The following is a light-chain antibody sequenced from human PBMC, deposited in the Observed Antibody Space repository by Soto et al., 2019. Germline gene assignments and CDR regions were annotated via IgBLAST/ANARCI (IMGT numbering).Light chain of an antibody. V-gene: IGLV2-14*01. Sequence: QSALTQPASVSGSPGQSITISCTGSSSDVVGYNYVSWYQQHPGEAPRLLIHEGTNRPSGVSNRLSGSKSGNMASLTISGLQAEDEADYYCSSFTTINSLVFGGGTKLTFL. CDR1: SSDVVGYNY. J-gene: IGLJ2*01. CDR3: SSFTTINSLV. CDR2: EGT.